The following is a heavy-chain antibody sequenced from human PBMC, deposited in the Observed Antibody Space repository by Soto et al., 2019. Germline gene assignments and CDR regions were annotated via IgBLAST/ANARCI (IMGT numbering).Heavy chain of an antibody. CDR3: AKVVRHCSGGSCYGGYSDY. V-gene: IGHV3-23*01. Sequence: PGGSLRLSCAASGFTFSNYAMSWVRQAPGKGLEWASTISGSGGHTYYADSVKGRFTISRDNSKNTLYLQMNSLRAEDTAVYYCAKVVRHCSGGSCYGGYSDYWGQGTLVTVSS. D-gene: IGHD2-15*01. CDR1: GFTFSNYA. J-gene: IGHJ4*02. CDR2: ISGSGGHT.